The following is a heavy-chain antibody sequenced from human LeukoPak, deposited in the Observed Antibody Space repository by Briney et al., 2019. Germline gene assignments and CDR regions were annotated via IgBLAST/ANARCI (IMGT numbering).Heavy chain of an antibody. V-gene: IGHV1-69*04. Sequence: ASVKVSCKASGGTFSSYAISWVRQAPRQGLEWMGRIIPILGIANYAQKFQGRVTITADKSTSTAYMELSSLRSEDTAVYYCAKGDLYSYGRPPPHFDYWGQGTLVTVSS. CDR2: IIPILGIA. CDR3: AKGDLYSYGRPPPHFDY. J-gene: IGHJ4*02. CDR1: GGTFSSYA. D-gene: IGHD5-18*01.